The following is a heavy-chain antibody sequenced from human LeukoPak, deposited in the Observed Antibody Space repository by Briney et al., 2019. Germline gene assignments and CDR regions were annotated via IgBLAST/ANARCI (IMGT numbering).Heavy chain of an antibody. Sequence: ASVKVSCKASGYSFTGYYMHWVRQAPGQGLEWMGWINPNSGGTNYAQKFQGRVIMTRDASISTAFMELSSLRSDDTAVYYCARDPYHYGSGSPHGMDVWGQGTTVTVS. J-gene: IGHJ6*02. CDR2: INPNSGGT. CDR1: GYSFTGYY. D-gene: IGHD3-10*01. CDR3: ARDPYHYGSGSPHGMDV. V-gene: IGHV1-2*02.